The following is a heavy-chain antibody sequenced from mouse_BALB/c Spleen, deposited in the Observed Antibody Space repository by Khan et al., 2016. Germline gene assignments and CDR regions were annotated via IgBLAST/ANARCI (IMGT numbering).Heavy chain of an antibody. V-gene: IGHV1-87*01. CDR1: GYTFTSYW. J-gene: IGHJ3*01. CDR2: IYPGDGDT. CDR3: ERGGGMKSTFAD. Sequence: QVQLQQSGAELARPGASVKLSCKASGYTFTSYWMQWVKQRPGQGLEWIGAIYPGDGDTRYTQKFKGKATLTADKSSSTAYMQLSSLASEDSVVDYWERGGGMKSTFADWGKGTLFTVS.